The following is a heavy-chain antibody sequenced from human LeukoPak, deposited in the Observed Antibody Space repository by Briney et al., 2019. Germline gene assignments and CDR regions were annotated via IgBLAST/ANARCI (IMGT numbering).Heavy chain of an antibody. V-gene: IGHV3-7*03. J-gene: IGHJ4*02. D-gene: IGHD3-3*01. CDR2: IKLDGSEK. CDR3: ARDQYDTWSRRGNFDS. CDR1: GFTFGKYW. Sequence: GGSLRLSWVASGFTFGKYWMSWVRQAPGKGLEWVANIKLDGSEKNYVDSVKGRFTISRDNTKNSLYLQMNSLRVEDTAVFYCARDQYDTWSRRGNFDSWGQGTLVIVSS.